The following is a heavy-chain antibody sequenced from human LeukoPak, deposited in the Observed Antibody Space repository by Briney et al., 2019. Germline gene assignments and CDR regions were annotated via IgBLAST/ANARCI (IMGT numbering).Heavy chain of an antibody. J-gene: IGHJ4*02. CDR2: IYYSGST. Sequence: PSETLSLTCTVSGGSISSYYWSWIRQPPGKGLEWIGYIYYSGSTNYNPSLKSRVTISVDTSKNQFSLKLSSVTAADTAVYYCARAWRTGGAYEPLDYWGQGTLVTVSS. CDR3: ARAWRTGGAYEPLDY. D-gene: IGHD1-14*01. CDR1: GGSISSYY. V-gene: IGHV4-59*01.